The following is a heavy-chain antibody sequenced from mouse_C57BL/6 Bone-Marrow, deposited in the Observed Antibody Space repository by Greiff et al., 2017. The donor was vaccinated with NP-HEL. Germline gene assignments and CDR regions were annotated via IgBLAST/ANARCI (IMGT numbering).Heavy chain of an antibody. J-gene: IGHJ4*01. V-gene: IGHV1-5*01. CDR1: GYTFTSYW. Sequence: SGTVLARPGASVKMSCKTSGYTFTSYWMHWVKQRPGQGLEWIGAIYPGNSDTSYNQKFKGKAKLTAVTSSSTAYMELSSLTNEDSAVYYYTCGSDYCDMDYWGKGTTVTVSS. D-gene: IGHD1-1*02. CDR2: IYPGNSDT. CDR3: TCGSDYCDMDY.